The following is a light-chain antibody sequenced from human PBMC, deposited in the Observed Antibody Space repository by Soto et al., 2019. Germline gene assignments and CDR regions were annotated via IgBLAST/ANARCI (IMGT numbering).Light chain of an antibody. CDR3: ETWDSNSWV. J-gene: IGLJ3*02. CDR2: LEGSGSY. Sequence: QLVLTQSSSASASRGSSVKLTCTLSGGHSSYIIAWHQQQPGKAPRYLMKLEGSGSYNKGSGVPDRFSGSSSGADRYLTISNLQFEDEADYYCETWDSNSWVFGGGTKLTVL. CDR1: GGHSSYI. V-gene: IGLV4-60*02.